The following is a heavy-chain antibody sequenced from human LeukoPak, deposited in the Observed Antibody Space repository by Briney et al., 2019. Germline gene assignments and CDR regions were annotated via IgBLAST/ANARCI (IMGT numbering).Heavy chain of an antibody. J-gene: IGHJ4*02. Sequence: GASVKVSCKASGGTFSSYAICWVRQAPGQGLEWMGGIIPIFGTANYAQKFQGRVTITADKSTSTAYMELSSLRSEDTAVYYCARDRGYSYGPGDYWGQGTLVTVSS. V-gene: IGHV1-69*06. CDR3: ARDRGYSYGPGDY. CDR1: GGTFSSYA. CDR2: IIPIFGTA. D-gene: IGHD5-18*01.